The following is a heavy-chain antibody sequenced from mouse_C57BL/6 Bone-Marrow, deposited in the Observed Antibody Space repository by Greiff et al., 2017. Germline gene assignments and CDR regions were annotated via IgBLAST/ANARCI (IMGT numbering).Heavy chain of an antibody. CDR2: ISTGGGST. J-gene: IGHJ1*03. Sequence: DVHLVESGGGLVQPGGSLKLSCAASGFTFSDYYMYWVRQTPEKRLEWVAYISTGGGSTYYPDTVKGRFTISRDNAKNTLYLQMSRLKSEDTAMYYCARHGRYFDVWGTGTTVTVSS. CDR1: GFTFSDYY. CDR3: ARHGRYFDV. V-gene: IGHV5-12*01.